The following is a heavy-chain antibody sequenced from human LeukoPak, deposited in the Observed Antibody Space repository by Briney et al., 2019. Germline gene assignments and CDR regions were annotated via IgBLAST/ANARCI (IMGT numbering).Heavy chain of an antibody. CDR3: AKEEARITIFGVVPDY. J-gene: IGHJ4*02. CDR1: GFTFSSYA. CDR2: ISGSGGST. D-gene: IGHD3-3*01. Sequence: PGGSLRLSCAASGFTFSSYAMSWVRQAPGKGLEWVSAISGSGGSTYYADSVKGRFTISRDNSKNTLYLQMNSLRAEDPAVYYCAKEEARITIFGVVPDYWGQGTLVTVSS. V-gene: IGHV3-23*01.